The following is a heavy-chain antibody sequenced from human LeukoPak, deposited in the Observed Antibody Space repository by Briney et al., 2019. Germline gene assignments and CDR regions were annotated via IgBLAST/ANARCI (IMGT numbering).Heavy chain of an antibody. CDR2: IKQDGSEK. D-gene: IGHD2-8*02. V-gene: IGHV3-7*01. CDR1: GFTFSSYW. CDR3: ARVAVSGPTGWFDS. Sequence: PGGSLRLSCAASGFTFSSYWMSWVRQAPGKGLEWVANIKQDGSEKYYVDSVKGRFTISRDNVDNVVYLEMNGLRAEDTATYYCARVAVSGPTGWFDSWGQGTLVIVSS. J-gene: IGHJ5*01.